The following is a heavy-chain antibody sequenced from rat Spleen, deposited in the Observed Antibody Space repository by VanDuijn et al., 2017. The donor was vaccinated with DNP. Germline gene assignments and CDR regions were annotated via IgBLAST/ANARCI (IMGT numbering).Heavy chain of an antibody. CDR2: ITSSGGST. D-gene: IGHD3-1*01. CDR3: ATHAPGAWYFDF. CDR1: GFTVNNYW. Sequence: EVQLVESGGDLMQPGRSLKISCVASGFTVNNYWMTWIRQAPGKGLAWVASITSSGGSTYYLDSVKGRFTISRDNAKSTLYLQMDSLRSEDTATYYCATHAPGAWYFDFWGPGTMVTVSS. V-gene: IGHV5-31*01. J-gene: IGHJ1*01.